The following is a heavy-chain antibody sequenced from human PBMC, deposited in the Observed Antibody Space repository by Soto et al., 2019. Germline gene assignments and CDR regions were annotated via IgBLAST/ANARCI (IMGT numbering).Heavy chain of an antibody. J-gene: IGHJ6*02. Sequence: SETLSLTCTVSGGSISSYYWSWIRQPPGKGLEWIGYIYYSGSTNYNPSLKSRVTISVDTSKNQFSLKLSSVTAADTAVYYCARDRWDSSWYGAGVGYYYYGMDVWCQGTTVT. V-gene: IGHV4-59*01. D-gene: IGHD6-13*01. CDR3: ARDRWDSSWYGAGVGYYYYGMDV. CDR1: GGSISSYY. CDR2: IYYSGST.